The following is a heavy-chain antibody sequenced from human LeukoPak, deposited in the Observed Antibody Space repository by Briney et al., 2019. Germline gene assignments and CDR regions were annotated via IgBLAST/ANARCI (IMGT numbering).Heavy chain of an antibody. D-gene: IGHD3-10*01. CDR1: AFTFSDYY. CDR3: ARIGFGESNGGMDV. V-gene: IGHV3-11*03. CDR2: ISSSSSYT. Sequence: GSLTLSCAASAFTFSDYYMSWIRQAPGKGLEWVSYISSSSSYTNYADSVKGRFTISRDNAKNSLYLQMNSLRAEDTAVYYCARIGFGESNGGMDVWGQGNTDSVSS. J-gene: IGHJ6*02.